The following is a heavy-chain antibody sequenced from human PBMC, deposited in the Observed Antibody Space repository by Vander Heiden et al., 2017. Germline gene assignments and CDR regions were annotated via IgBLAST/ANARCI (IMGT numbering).Heavy chain of an antibody. J-gene: IGHJ6*02. V-gene: IGHV1-2*04. CDR2: INPNSGGT. Sequence: QVQLVQSGAAVKKPGASVKVSCKASGYTFTGYYMHWVRQAPGQGLEWMGWINPNSGGTNYAQKFQGWVTMTRDTSISTAYMELSRLRSDDTAVYYCARDEERYDILTGSYYYYGMDVWGQGTTVTVSS. D-gene: IGHD3-9*01. CDR3: ARDEERYDILTGSYYYYGMDV. CDR1: GYTFTGYY.